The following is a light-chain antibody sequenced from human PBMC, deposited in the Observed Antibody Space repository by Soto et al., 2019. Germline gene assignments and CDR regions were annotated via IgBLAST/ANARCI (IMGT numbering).Light chain of an antibody. CDR3: LQDYNYPRA. V-gene: IGKV1-6*01. Sequence: AIQMTQSPSSLSASVGDRVTITCRVSQDIRNDLGWYQKKPGKAPKLRLYAASTLQSGVSSRFSGSGSGTHFTLTTSGLQPDDFATYYCLQDYNYPRAFGQGTRVEIK. CDR2: AAS. J-gene: IGKJ1*01. CDR1: QDIRND.